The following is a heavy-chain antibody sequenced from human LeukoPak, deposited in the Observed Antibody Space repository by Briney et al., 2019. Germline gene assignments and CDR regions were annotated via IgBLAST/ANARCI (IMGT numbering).Heavy chain of an antibody. CDR3: ARGSVGRVATSHFDY. Sequence: SETLSLTCTVSGGSISSYYWSWIRQPPGKGLEWIGYIYYSGSTNYNPSLKSRVTISVDTSKNQFSLKLSSVTAADTAVYYCARGSVGRVATSHFDYWGQGTLVTVSS. CDR1: GGSISSYY. J-gene: IGHJ4*02. V-gene: IGHV4-59*12. D-gene: IGHD5-12*01. CDR2: IYYSGST.